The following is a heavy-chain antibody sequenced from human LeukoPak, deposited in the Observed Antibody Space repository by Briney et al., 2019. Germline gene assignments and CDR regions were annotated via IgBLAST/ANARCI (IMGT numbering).Heavy chain of an antibody. V-gene: IGHV3-48*04. D-gene: IGHD4-23*01. CDR1: GFTFSSYS. CDR2: ISSSSTI. J-gene: IGHJ3*02. CDR3: ARDRTVVTIRGHAFDI. Sequence: GGSLRLSCAASGFTFSSYSMNWVRQAPGKGLEWVSYISSSSTIYYADSVKGRFTISRDNAKNSLYLQMNSLRAEDTAVYYCARDRTVVTIRGHAFDIWGQGTMVTVSS.